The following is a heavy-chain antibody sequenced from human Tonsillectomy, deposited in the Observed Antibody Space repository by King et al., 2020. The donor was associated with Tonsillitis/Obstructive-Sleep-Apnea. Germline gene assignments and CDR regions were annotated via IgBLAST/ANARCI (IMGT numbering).Heavy chain of an antibody. J-gene: IGHJ6*03. CDR2: VFYTGNT. D-gene: IGHD3-10*01. Sequence: VQLQESGPGLVKPSETLSLTCTVSGDSVSSYFWSWIRQPPGKGLEWIGYVFYTGNTNYNPSLKSRITMSVDTSKNQFSLKLNSVTAADTAVYYCARRRFGELSPPIGTFYYYYMDVWGKGTTVTVSS. V-gene: IGHV4-59*02. CDR1: GDSVSSYF. CDR3: ARRRFGELSPPIGTFYYYYMDV.